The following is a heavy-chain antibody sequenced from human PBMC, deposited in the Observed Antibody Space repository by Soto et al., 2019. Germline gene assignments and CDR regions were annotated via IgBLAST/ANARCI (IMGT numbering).Heavy chain of an antibody. D-gene: IGHD5-18*01. CDR3: ARDGNSYGYSY. CDR1: GGSIISGGYY. Sequence: PSETLSITCTFSGGSIISGGYYGSWIRQHPGKGLEWIGYIYYSGSTYYNPSLKSRVTISVDTSKNQFSLKLSSVTAADTAVYYCARDGNSYGYSYWGQGTLVTVSS. V-gene: IGHV4-31*03. J-gene: IGHJ4*02. CDR2: IYYSGST.